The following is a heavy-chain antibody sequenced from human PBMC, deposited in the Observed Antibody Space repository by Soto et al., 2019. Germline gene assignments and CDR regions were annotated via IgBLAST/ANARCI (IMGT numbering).Heavy chain of an antibody. CDR2: IYTSGST. V-gene: IGHV4-4*07. D-gene: IGHD3-16*02. CDR1: GGSISSYY. J-gene: IGHJ3*02. CDR3: ASSLIYDYVWGSYRSDAFDI. Sequence: SETLSLTCTVSGGSISSYYWSWIRQPAGKGLEWIGRIYTSGSTNYNPSLKSRVTMSVDTSKNQFSLKLSSVTAADTAVYYCASSLIYDYVWGSYRSDAFDIWGQGTMVTVSS.